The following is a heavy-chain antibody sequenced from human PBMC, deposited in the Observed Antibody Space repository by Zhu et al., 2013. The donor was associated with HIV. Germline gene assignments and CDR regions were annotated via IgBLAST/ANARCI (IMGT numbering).Heavy chain of an antibody. D-gene: IGHD4-4*01. V-gene: IGHV3-13*01. J-gene: IGHJ4*02. CDR3: ARENTVTGFDY. Sequence: EVQLVESGGGLVQPGGSLRLSCAASGFTFSSYDMHWVRQATGKGLEWVSAIGTAGDTYYPGSVKGRFTISRENAKNSLYLQMNSLRAGDTAVYYCARENTVTGFDYWGQGTLVTVSS. CDR2: IGTAGDT. CDR1: GFTFSSYD.